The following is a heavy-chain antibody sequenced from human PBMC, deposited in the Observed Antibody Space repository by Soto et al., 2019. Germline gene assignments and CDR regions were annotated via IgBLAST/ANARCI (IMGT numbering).Heavy chain of an antibody. Sequence: EVQLVESGGGSVQPGGSLRLSCAASGFSFRDYDMHWVRQRTGKGLEWVSGLGAADDPYYVRSVKGRFSVSRDNAQSSLYLQMTNLRVDDTAVYYCARAYLGRLPRRGDYDDALDVWGRGTTVTVSS. CDR3: ARAYLGRLPRRGDYDDALDV. V-gene: IGHV3-13*05. CDR2: LGAADDP. D-gene: IGHD4-17*01. J-gene: IGHJ6*02. CDR1: GFSFRDYD.